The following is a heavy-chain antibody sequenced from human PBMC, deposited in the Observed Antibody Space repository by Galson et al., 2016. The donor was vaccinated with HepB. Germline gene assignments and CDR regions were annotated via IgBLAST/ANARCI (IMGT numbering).Heavy chain of an antibody. Sequence: SLRLSCAASGFSFNTYTMNWVRQAPGKGLEWVSSISSRSKHMYYADSLKGRFTISRDNTKNSLFLLMNSLRAEDTAVYYCARNLNVITSGGFIVTDAFDIWGQGTMVTVSS. CDR1: GFSFNTYT. J-gene: IGHJ3*02. D-gene: IGHD3-16*02. CDR3: ARNLNVITSGGFIVTDAFDI. CDR2: ISSRSKHM. V-gene: IGHV3-21*01.